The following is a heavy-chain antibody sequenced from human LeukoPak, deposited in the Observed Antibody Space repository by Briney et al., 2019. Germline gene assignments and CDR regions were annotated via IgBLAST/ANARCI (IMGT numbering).Heavy chain of an antibody. D-gene: IGHD2-21*02. CDR2: INPNSGGT. J-gene: IGHJ4*02. CDR3: ARSVNVVVTAIPGY. V-gene: IGHV1-2*02. Sequence: ASVKVSCKASGYTFTGYYMHWVRQAPGQGLEWMGWINPNSGGTNYAQKFQGRVTMTRDTSISTAYMELSRLRSDDTAVYYCARSVNVVVTAIPGYWGREPWSPSPQ. CDR1: GYTFTGYY.